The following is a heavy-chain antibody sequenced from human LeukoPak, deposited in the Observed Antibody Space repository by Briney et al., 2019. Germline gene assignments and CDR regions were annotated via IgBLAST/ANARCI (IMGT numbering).Heavy chain of an antibody. Sequence: SETLSLTCTVSGYSISSGYYWGWIRQPAGKGLEWIGRIYGSGTTRYNPSLQSRVTMSVDVSKNQFSLKLTSMTAADTAVYFCARGMAEAYDYNWFDPWGQGILVTVSS. CDR3: ARGMAEAYDYNWFDP. D-gene: IGHD5-12*01. CDR1: GYSISSGYY. CDR2: IYGSGTT. J-gene: IGHJ5*02. V-gene: IGHV4-38-2*02.